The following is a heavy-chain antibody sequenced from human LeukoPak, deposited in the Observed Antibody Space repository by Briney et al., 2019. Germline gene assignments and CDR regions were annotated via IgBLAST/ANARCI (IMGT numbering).Heavy chain of an antibody. Sequence: PSETLSLTCAVSGYSISSGNYWGWIRQPPGKGLEWIGTIYYSGSTYYNPSLKSRVTISVYTSKNQFSLKLSSVTAADTAVYYCARRPLHLGELSSYYFDYWGQGTLVTVSS. CDR1: GYSISSGNY. CDR2: IYYSGST. J-gene: IGHJ4*02. CDR3: ARRPLHLGELSSYYFDY. V-gene: IGHV4-38-2*01. D-gene: IGHD3-16*02.